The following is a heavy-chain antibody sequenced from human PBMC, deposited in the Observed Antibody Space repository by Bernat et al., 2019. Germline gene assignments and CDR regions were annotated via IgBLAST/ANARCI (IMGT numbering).Heavy chain of an antibody. J-gene: IGHJ4*02. CDR3: AKPHYGDLYYFDY. CDR2: ISYDGSNK. Sequence: QVQLVESGGGVVQPGRSLRLSCAASGFTFSSYGMHWVRQAPGKGLEWVAVISYDGSNKYYADSVKGRFTISRDNSKNTLYLQMNSLRAEDTAVYYCAKPHYGDLYYFDYWGQGTLVTVSS. CDR1: GFTFSSYG. V-gene: IGHV3-30*18. D-gene: IGHD4-17*01.